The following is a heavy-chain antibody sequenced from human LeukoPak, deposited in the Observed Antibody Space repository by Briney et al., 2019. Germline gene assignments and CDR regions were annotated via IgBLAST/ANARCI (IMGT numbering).Heavy chain of an antibody. Sequence: GASVKVSCKVSGYTLTELSMHWVRQAPGKGLEWMGGFDPEDGETIYAQKFQGRVTMTEDTSTDTAYMELSSLRSEDTAVYYCATVGYCSSTSCYGSGWFDPRGQGTLVTVSS. D-gene: IGHD2-2*01. CDR3: ATVGYCSSTSCYGSGWFDP. V-gene: IGHV1-24*01. CDR1: GYTLTELS. J-gene: IGHJ5*02. CDR2: FDPEDGET.